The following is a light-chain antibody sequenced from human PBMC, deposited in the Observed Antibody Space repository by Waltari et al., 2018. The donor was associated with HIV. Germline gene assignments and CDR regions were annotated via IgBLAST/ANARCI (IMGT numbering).Light chain of an antibody. J-gene: IGKJ2*01. CDR1: QDIRSW. CDR3: QQANSFPYT. V-gene: IGKV1-12*01. Sequence: DIQMTQSPSSVSTSVGDRVTITCRASQDIRSWLAWYQQKPGQAPKLLIFAASSLQSGVPSRFSGSGSGTDFTLTISSLQPEDFATYYCQQANSFPYTFGQGTKLEI. CDR2: AAS.